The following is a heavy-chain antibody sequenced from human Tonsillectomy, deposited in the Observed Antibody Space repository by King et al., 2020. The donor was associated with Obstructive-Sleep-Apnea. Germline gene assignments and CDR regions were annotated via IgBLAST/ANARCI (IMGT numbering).Heavy chain of an antibody. V-gene: IGHV4-30-4*01. CDR3: ARLAATRYYYYGMDV. D-gene: IGHD2-15*01. Sequence: VQLQESGPGLVKPSQTLSLTCTVSGGSISSGDYYWSWIRQPPGKGLEWIGYIYYSGSTYYNPSLKSRVTISVDTSKNQFSLKLSSVTAADTAVYYCARLAATRYYYYGMDVWGQGTTVTVSS. CDR2: IYYSGST. CDR1: GGSISSGDYY. J-gene: IGHJ6*02.